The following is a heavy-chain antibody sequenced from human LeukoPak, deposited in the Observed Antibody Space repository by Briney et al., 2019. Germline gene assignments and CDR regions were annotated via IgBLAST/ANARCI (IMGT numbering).Heavy chain of an antibody. J-gene: IGHJ6*02. CDR2: IYYSGST. V-gene: IGHV4-39*01. CDR1: GVSISSSSYY. Sequence: SETLSLTCTVSGVSISSSSYYWGWIRQPPGKGLEWIGSIYYSGSTYYNPSLKSRVTISVDTSKNQFSLKLSSVTAADTAVYYCAEAGGMDVWGQGTTVTVSS. CDR3: AEAGGMDV.